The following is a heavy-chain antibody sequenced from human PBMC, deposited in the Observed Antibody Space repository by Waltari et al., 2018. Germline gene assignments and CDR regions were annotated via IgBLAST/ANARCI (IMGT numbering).Heavy chain of an antibody. J-gene: IGHJ4*02. D-gene: IGHD2-2*02. CDR2: IYHDGTT. CDR3: TRNGLGYCTSPTCYRNDN. V-gene: IGHV4-38-2*01. CDR1: GYSINRGYY. Sequence: QVQLQESGPGLVKPSETLSLICAVSGYSINRGYYWGWVRQPPGRGLEYIATIYHDGTTYYNPSLKSRVSISLDTANNVFSLQLRSVTAADTATYYCTRNGLGYCTSPTCYRNDNWGPGTLLIVSS.